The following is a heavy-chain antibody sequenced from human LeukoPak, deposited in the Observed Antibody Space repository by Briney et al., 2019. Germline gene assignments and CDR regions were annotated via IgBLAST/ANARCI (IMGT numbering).Heavy chain of an antibody. D-gene: IGHD3-10*01. CDR3: AKDMAAYYYASGNIDY. CDR2: IYSGGST. Sequence: PGGSLRLSCAASGFTVSSNYMSWVRQAPGKGLEWVSVIYSGGSTYYADSVKGRFTISRDNSKNSLYLQMNSLRAEDTALYYCAKDMAAYYYASGNIDYWGQGTLVTVSS. V-gene: IGHV3-53*05. CDR1: GFTVSSNY. J-gene: IGHJ4*02.